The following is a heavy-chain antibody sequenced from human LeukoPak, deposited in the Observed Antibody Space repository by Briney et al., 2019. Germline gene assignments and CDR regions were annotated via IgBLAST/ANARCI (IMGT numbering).Heavy chain of an antibody. D-gene: IGHD3-22*01. Sequence: GESLKISCKGSGYRFTSSWIGWVRQMPGKGLERMGIIYPGDSDARYSPSFQGQVTISADKSINTAYLQWSSLKASDTAMYYCARHSSSGYYYLDYWGQGTLVTVSS. V-gene: IGHV5-51*01. CDR3: ARHSSSGYYYLDY. CDR2: IYPGDSDA. CDR1: GYRFTSSW. J-gene: IGHJ4*02.